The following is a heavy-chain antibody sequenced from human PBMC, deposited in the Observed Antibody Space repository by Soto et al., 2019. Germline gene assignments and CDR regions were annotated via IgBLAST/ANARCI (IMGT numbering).Heavy chain of an antibody. CDR3: AKDTPWLVPTDFDF. Sequence: QAGGPLRLSCAASGFTFTTYAINWVRQAPGKGLEWDSVISVNGGRTYFADSVKGRFTISRDNSRNTLYLQMNSLRAEDTAIYYCAKDTPWLVPTDFDFWGPGTLITVSS. J-gene: IGHJ4*02. CDR2: ISVNGGRT. CDR1: GFTFTTYA. V-gene: IGHV3-23*01. D-gene: IGHD6-19*01.